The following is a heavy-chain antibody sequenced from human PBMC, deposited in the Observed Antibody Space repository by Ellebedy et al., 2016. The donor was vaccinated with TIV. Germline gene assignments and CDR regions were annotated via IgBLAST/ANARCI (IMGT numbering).Heavy chain of an antibody. CDR3: ARSDTSKLTPEDS. Sequence: PGGSLRLSCAASGFTFSSYAMHWVRQAPGKGLEWLAFIWHDGSNEQYLDSVKGRFTISRDNSKNTLYLKMNSLRAEDTAVYYCARSDTSKLTPEDSWGQGTLVTVSS. D-gene: IGHD5-18*01. CDR1: GFTFSSYA. CDR2: IWHDGSNE. V-gene: IGHV3-33*08. J-gene: IGHJ4*02.